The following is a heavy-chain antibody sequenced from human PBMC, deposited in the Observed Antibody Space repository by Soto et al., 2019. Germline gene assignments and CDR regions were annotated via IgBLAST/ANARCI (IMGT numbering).Heavy chain of an antibody. D-gene: IGHD3-3*01. CDR3: ARDLKAYYDFWSGFPLY. J-gene: IGHJ4*02. Sequence: ASVKVSCKASGYTFTSYGISWVRQAPGQGLEWMGWISAYNGNTNYAQKLQGRVTMTTDTSTSTAYMELRSLRSDDTAVYYCARDLKAYYDFWSGFPLYWGQGTLVTVSS. CDR1: GYTFTSYG. CDR2: ISAYNGNT. V-gene: IGHV1-18*01.